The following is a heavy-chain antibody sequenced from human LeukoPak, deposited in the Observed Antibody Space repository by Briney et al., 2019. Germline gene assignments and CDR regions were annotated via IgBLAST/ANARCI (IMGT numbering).Heavy chain of an antibody. CDR2: IYTSGST. D-gene: IGHD3-10*01. Sequence: PSETLSLTCTVSGGSISSYYWSWIRQPAGKGLEWIGRIYTSGSTNYNPSLKSRVTMSVDTSKNQFSLKLSSVTAADTAVYYCARDSVTMVRGAIYTEYYYGMDVWGQGATVTVSS. V-gene: IGHV4-4*07. CDR1: GGSISSYY. CDR3: ARDSVTMVRGAIYTEYYYGMDV. J-gene: IGHJ6*02.